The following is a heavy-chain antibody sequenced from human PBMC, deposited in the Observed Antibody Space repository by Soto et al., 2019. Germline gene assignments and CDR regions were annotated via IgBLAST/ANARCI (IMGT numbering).Heavy chain of an antibody. CDR3: ARVGPGYYFGAFDI. D-gene: IGHD3-9*01. CDR1: GGTFSSYT. CDR2: IIPILGIA. V-gene: IGHV1-69*02. J-gene: IGHJ3*02. Sequence: QVQLVQSGAEVKKPGSSVKVSCKASGGTFSSYTISWVRQAPGQGLEWMGRIIPILGIANYAQKFQGRVTITADKSTSTAYMELSSLRSEDTAVYYCARVGPGYYFGAFDIWGQGTMVTVSS.